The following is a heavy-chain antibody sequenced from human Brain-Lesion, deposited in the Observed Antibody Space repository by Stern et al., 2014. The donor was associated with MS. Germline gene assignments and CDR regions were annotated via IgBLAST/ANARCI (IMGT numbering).Heavy chain of an antibody. CDR3: ARGRVVPGFQYYATDV. D-gene: IGHD2-2*01. V-gene: IGHV4-61*02. Sequence: VQLVQSGPGLVKPSQTLSLSCTVSGGSISSGGYYWSWIRQPAGKGLEWIGRILTSGSPRSTPSPKSRVTISIDTSKTQFSRRLNSMTAADTAVYYCARGRVVPGFQYYATDVWGQGTTVIVSS. J-gene: IGHJ6*02. CDR1: GGSISSGGYY. CDR2: ILTSGSP.